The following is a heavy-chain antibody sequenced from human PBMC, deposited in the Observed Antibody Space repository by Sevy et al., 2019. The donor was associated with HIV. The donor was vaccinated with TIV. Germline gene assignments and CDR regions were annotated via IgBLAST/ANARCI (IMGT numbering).Heavy chain of an antibody. V-gene: IGHV4-39*01. D-gene: IGHD1-20*01. CDR1: GDSISSRAYY. CDR3: LASPPGTAAETRVYYCARHHRDLVGEAVREDNWFDPRGLGTLVPVSWFDP. Sequence: SETLSLACTVSGDSISSRAYYWGWLRQSPGKGLEWIGSVYYSGNTYYNPSFKSRVTTSVDTSKNQFSLQLTSVTAATFKIQSSLASPPGTAAETRVYYCARHHRDLVGEAVREDNWFDPRGLGTLVPVSWFDPWGQGTLVIVSS. J-gene: IGHJ5*02. CDR2: VYYSGNT.